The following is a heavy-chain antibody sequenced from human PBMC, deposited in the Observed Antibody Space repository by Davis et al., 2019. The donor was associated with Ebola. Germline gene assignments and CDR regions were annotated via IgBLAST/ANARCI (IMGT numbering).Heavy chain of an antibody. CDR2: ISYDGSNK. D-gene: IGHD1-26*01. V-gene: IGHV3-30*03. CDR3: ASESGSYFANYFDY. Sequence: GESLRLSCAASGFTFSSYVMHWVCHAPGKGLEWVAVISYDGSNKYYADSVKGRFTISRDNSKNTLYLQMNSLRAEDTDVYYCASESGSYFANYFDYWGQGTLVTVSS. J-gene: IGHJ4*02. CDR1: GFTFSSYV.